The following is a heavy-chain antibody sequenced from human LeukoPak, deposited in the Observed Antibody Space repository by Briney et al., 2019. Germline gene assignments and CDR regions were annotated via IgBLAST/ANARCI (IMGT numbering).Heavy chain of an antibody. CDR3: ARRIGHYYGSGSYSRWFGP. V-gene: IGHV5-51*01. J-gene: IGHJ5*02. D-gene: IGHD3-10*01. CDR1: GYSFTSYW. CDR2: IYPGDSDT. Sequence: GESLKISCKGSGYSFTSYWIGWVRQMPGKGLEWMGIIYPGDSDTRYGPSFQGQVTISADKSISTAYLQWSSLKASGTAMYYCARRIGHYYGSGSYSRWFGPWGQGTLVTVSS.